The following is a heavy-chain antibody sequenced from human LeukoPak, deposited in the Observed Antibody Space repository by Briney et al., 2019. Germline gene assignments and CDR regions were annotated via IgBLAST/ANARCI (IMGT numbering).Heavy chain of an antibody. Sequence: GESLKISCKGSGYSFTSYWIGWVRQMPRKGLEWMGSIYPGDSDTRYSPSFQGQVTISADKSISTAYLQWSSLKASDTAMYYCTMLERDGNRETDAFDIWGKGKMVTVSS. CDR3: TMLERDGNRETDAFDI. V-gene: IGHV5-51*01. CDR1: GYSFTSYW. J-gene: IGHJ3*02. D-gene: IGHD5-24*01. CDR2: IYPGDSDT.